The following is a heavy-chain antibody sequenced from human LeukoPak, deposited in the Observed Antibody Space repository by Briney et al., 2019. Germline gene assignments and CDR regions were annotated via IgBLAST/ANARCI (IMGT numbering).Heavy chain of an antibody. J-gene: IGHJ3*02. CDR2: ISAYNGNT. CDR3: AREVVVIATLDAFDI. CDR1: GYTFTSYG. V-gene: IGHV1-18*01. Sequence: ASVKVSCKASGYTFTSYGISWVRQAPGQGLEWMGWISAYNGNTNYAQKLQGRVTMTIDTSTSTAYMELRSLRSDDTAVYYCAREVVVIATLDAFDIWGQGTMVTVSS. D-gene: IGHD2-21*01.